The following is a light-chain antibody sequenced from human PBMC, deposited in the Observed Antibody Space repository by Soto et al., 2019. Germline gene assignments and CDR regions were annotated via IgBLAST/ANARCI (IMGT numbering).Light chain of an antibody. CDR2: DVS. V-gene: IGLV2-14*01. CDR1: SSDVGGYNY. Sequence: QSALTQPASVSGSPGQSITISCTGTSSDVGGYNYVSWYQQHPGKAPKLMIYDVSNRPSGVSNRLSGSKSGNTASLTISGLQAEDEAYYYCSSYTADSTYVFGTGTKLTVL. J-gene: IGLJ1*01. CDR3: SSYTADSTYV.